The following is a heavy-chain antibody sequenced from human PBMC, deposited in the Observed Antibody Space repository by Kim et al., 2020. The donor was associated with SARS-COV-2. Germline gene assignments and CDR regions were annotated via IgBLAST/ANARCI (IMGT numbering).Heavy chain of an antibody. CDR3: ARDKGIVGATVSYYYYGMDV. CDR2: IYTSGST. Sequence: SETLSLTCTVSGGSISSGSYYWSWIRQRAGKGLEWIGRIYTSGSTNYNPSLKSRVTISVDTSKNQFSLKLSSVTAADTAVYYCARDKGIVGATVSYYYYGMDVWGQGTTVTVSS. J-gene: IGHJ6*02. D-gene: IGHD1-26*01. CDR1: GGSISSGSYY. V-gene: IGHV4-61*02.